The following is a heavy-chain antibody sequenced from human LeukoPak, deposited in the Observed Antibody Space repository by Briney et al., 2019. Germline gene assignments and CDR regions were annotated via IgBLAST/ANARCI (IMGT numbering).Heavy chain of an antibody. CDR1: GFSFGNYW. D-gene: IGHD6-25*01. CDR3: ARVSGWDFDY. Sequence: GGSLRLSCAASGFSFGNYWMTWVRQAPGKGLEWVAHIKEDGNEKYYVDSVKGRFTISRDNAKNSLYLQMNSLRAEDTAVYYCARVSGWDFDYWGQGALVTVSS. J-gene: IGHJ4*02. V-gene: IGHV3-7*03. CDR2: IKEDGNEK.